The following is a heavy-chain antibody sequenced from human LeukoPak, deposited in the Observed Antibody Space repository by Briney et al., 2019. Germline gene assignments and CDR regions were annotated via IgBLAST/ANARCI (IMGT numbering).Heavy chain of an antibody. CDR1: GFTFDDYG. V-gene: IGHV3-20*04. CDR2: INWNGGST. J-gene: IGHJ4*02. Sequence: GGSLRLSCAASGFTFDDYGMSWVRQAPGKGLEWVSGINWNGGSTGYADSVKGRFTISRDNAKNSLYLQMNSLRAEDTALYYCARWTSSGWYQGDFDYWGQGTLVTVSS. D-gene: IGHD6-19*01. CDR3: ARWTSSGWYQGDFDY.